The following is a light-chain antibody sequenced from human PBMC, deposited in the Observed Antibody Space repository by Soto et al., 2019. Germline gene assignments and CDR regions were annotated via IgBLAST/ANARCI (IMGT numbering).Light chain of an antibody. V-gene: IGKV3-20*01. J-gene: IGKJ1*01. CDR3: QQYGSSPWT. CDR2: GAS. CDR1: QSVSSSY. Sequence: EIVLTQSPGTLSLSPGERATLSCRASQSVSSSYLAWYQQKPGQAPRTLIYGASSRAIGIPDRFSGSGAGTDVTLTISRLEPEDFAVYYCQQYGSSPWTFGQGTKVEIE.